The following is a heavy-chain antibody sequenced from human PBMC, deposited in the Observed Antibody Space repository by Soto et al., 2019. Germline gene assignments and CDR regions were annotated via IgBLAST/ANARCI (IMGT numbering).Heavy chain of an antibody. CDR1: GGSFSGYY. D-gene: IGHD3-3*01. J-gene: IGHJ5*02. CDR2: INHSGST. CDR3: ARGPITIFGVVKSCNWFDP. Sequence: PSETLSLTCAVYGGSFSGYYWSWIRQPPGKGLEWIGEINHSGSTNYNPSLKSRVTISVDTSKNQFSLKLSSVTAADTAVYYCARGPITIFGVVKSCNWFDPWGQEPWSPSPQ. V-gene: IGHV4-34*01.